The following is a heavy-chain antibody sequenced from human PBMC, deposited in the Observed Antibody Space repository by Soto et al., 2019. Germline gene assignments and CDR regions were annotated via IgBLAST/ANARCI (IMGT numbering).Heavy chain of an antibody. CDR3: ARTHSGSYYSVFNY. D-gene: IGHD1-26*01. Sequence: RSLTCVVSNFSISSGYYWGWIRQSPGKGLEWIASIYRSGTTSYNPSLKSRVTISVDPSKNQFSLMLTAVTAADTAVYYCARTHSGSYYSVFNYWGRGSPVTVSS. V-gene: IGHV4-38-2*01. CDR2: IYRSGTT. CDR1: NFSISSGYY. J-gene: IGHJ4*02.